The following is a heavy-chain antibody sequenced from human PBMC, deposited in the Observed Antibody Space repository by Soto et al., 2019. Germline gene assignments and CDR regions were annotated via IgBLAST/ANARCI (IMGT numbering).Heavy chain of an antibody. Sequence: TLSLTCTVSGDSIRSGNHYWSWIRQPPGKGLEWIGYIYYSGSTNYSPSFQGHVTISADKSISTAYLQWSSLKASDTAMYYCATMSGGYYGMDVWGQGTTVTVSS. V-gene: IGHV4-30-4*01. CDR2: IYYSGST. J-gene: IGHJ6*02. CDR3: ATMSGGYYGMDV. CDR1: GDSIRSGNHY. D-gene: IGHD3-10*02.